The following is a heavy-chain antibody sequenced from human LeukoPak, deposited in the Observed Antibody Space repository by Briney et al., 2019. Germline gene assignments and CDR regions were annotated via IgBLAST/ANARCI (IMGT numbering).Heavy chain of an antibody. Sequence: GGSLRLSCAASGFTFGNYGINWVRQAPGKGLEWVAVIWYDGRNKDYADSVKGRFTISRDNSKKTVNLQMNSLRAEDTAVYYCTRENGGDGYNGGAFDNWGQGTMVTVAS. D-gene: IGHD5-24*01. CDR1: GFTFGNYG. CDR2: IWYDGRNK. V-gene: IGHV3-33*01. J-gene: IGHJ3*02. CDR3: TRENGGDGYNGGAFDN.